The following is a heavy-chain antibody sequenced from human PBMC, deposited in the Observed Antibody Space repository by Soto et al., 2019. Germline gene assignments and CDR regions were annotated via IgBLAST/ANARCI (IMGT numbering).Heavy chain of an antibody. CDR1: GFTFGDYA. J-gene: IGHJ3*01. CDR2: IRSKGSGGTS. V-gene: IGHV3-49*04. D-gene: IGHD3-10*01. Sequence: PGGSLRLSCTASGFTFGDYAMSWVRQAPGKRLEWVGFIRSKGSGGTSEYAASVKGRFTFSRDDSKSIAYLQMNSLKIEDTAVYYCTRDQPITPWGQGTMVTVSS. CDR3: TRDQPITP.